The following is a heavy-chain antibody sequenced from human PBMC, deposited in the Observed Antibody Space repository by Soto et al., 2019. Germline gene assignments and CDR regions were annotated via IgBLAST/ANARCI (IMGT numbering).Heavy chain of an antibody. CDR1: GFTFRNYV. CDR3: TTGRRQQPPLD. V-gene: IGHV3-30*03. D-gene: IGHD6-13*01. CDR2: ISYEGSSK. Sequence: PGGSLRLSCAASGFTFRNYVMQGVRQDPGKGLEWVAVISYEGSSKFYAHAEGRFTISRDNSKYTLYLQMNSLRAEDTAVYYCTTGRRQQPPLDWGQGTLVTVSS. J-gene: IGHJ4*02.